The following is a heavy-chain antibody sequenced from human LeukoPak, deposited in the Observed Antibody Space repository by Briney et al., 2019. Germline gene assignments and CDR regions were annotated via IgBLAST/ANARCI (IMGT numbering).Heavy chain of an antibody. Sequence: GGSLSLSCAASGFTFSSYAMSWVRQAPGKGLEWVSAISGSGGSTYYADSVKGRFTISRDSSKNTLYLQMNSLRAEDTAVYCCAKDRYRVDLNYYYMDVWGKGTTVTVSS. CDR1: GFTFSSYA. CDR3: AKDRYRVDLNYYYMDV. D-gene: IGHD3-16*02. CDR2: ISGSGGST. J-gene: IGHJ6*03. V-gene: IGHV3-23*01.